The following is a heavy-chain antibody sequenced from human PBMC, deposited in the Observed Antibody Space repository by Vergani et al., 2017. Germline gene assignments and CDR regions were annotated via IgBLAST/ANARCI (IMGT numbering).Heavy chain of an antibody. CDR1: GFTFSSYS. J-gene: IGHJ6*03. D-gene: IGHD2-15*01. CDR2: ISWNSGSI. V-gene: IGHV3-9*01. CDR3: AKGGGNYYYYYYMDV. Sequence: EVQLVESGGGLVKPGGSLRLSCAASGFTFSSYSMNWVRQAPGKGLEWVSGISWNSGSIGYADSVKGRFTISRDNAKNSLYLQMNSLRAEDTALYYCAKGGGNYYYYYYMDVWGKGTTVTVSS.